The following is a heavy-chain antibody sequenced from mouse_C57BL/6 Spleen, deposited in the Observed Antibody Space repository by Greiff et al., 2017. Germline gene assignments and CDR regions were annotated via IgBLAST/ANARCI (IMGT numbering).Heavy chain of an antibody. Sequence: ESGPGLVKPSQSLSLTCPVTGYSITSGYYWNWIRQFPGNKLEWMGYISYDGSNNYNPSLKNRISITRDTSKNQFFLKLNSVTTEDTATYYCAREVYYSNYYYYAMDYWGQGTSVTVSS. V-gene: IGHV3-6*01. CDR1: GYSITSGYY. CDR3: AREVYYSNYYYYAMDY. J-gene: IGHJ4*01. D-gene: IGHD2-5*01. CDR2: ISYDGSN.